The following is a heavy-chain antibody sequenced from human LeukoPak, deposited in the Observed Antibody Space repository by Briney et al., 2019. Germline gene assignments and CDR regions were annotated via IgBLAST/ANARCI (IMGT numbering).Heavy chain of an antibody. CDR1: GGSISSGDYY. J-gene: IGHJ4*02. CDR3: KERFLEWSYFDY. D-gene: IGHD3-3*01. V-gene: IGHV4-30-4*01. Sequence: SQTLSLTCTVSGGSISSGDYYWSWIRQPPGKGLEWIGYIYYSGSTYYNPSLKSRVTISVDTSKNQFSLKLSSVTAADTAVYCAKERFLEWSYFDYWGQGTLVTVSS. CDR2: IYYSGST.